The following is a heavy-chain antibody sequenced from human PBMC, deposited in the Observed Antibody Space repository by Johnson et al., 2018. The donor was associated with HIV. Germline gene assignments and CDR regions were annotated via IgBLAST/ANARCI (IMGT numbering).Heavy chain of an antibody. CDR3: AKAGQLVAATSAFDI. V-gene: IGHV3-11*04. CDR2: ISSSGSTI. J-gene: IGHJ3*02. CDR1: GFTFSDYY. Sequence: QVQLVESGGGVVRPGGSLRLSCAASGFTFSDYYMSWIRQAPGKGLEWVSYISSSGSTIYYADSVKGRFTISRDNAKNSLCLQMNSLRSEDTAVYYCAKAGQLVAATSAFDIWGQGTMVTVSS. D-gene: IGHD2-15*01.